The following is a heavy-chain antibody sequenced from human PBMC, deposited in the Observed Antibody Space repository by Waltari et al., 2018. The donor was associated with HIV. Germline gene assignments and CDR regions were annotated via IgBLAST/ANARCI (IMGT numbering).Heavy chain of an antibody. Sequence: EVQLVESGGGLVQPGGSLRLSCAASGFTVSSNYMSWVRQAPGKGLEWVSVIYSGGSTYYADSVKGRFTISRHNSNNRMYLQMNSLRAEDTAVYYCAREVRAVAGTRYFQDWGQGTLVTVSS. V-gene: IGHV3-53*04. CDR1: GFTVSSNY. CDR2: IYSGGST. CDR3: AREVRAVAGTRYFQD. D-gene: IGHD6-19*01. J-gene: IGHJ1*01.